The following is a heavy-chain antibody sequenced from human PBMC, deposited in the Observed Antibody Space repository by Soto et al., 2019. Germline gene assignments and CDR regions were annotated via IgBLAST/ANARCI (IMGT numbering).Heavy chain of an antibody. CDR3: ARGSAMITFGGVIVSFDY. CDR2: ISSSSSYI. Sequence: EVQLVESGGGLVKPGGSLRLSCAASGFTFSSYSMNWVRQAPGKGLEWVSSISSSSSYIYYADSVKGRFTISRDNAKNSRYLQMNSLRAEDTAVYYWARGSAMITFGGVIVSFDYWGQGTLVTVSS. J-gene: IGHJ4*02. CDR1: GFTFSSYS. V-gene: IGHV3-21*01. D-gene: IGHD3-16*02.